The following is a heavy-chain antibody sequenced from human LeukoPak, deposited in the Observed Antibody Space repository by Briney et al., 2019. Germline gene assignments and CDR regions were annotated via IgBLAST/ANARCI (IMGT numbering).Heavy chain of an antibody. D-gene: IGHD5-12*01. CDR2: FDPEDGET. J-gene: IGHJ4*02. CDR1: GYTLTELS. CDR3: ATSVGRGYSGYDFDY. V-gene: IGHV1-24*01. Sequence: ASVKVSCKVSGYTLTELSMHWVRQAPGKGLEWMGGFDPEDGETIYAQKFQGSVTMTEDTSTDTAYMELSSLRSEDTAVYYCATSVGRGYSGYDFDYWGQGTLVTVSS.